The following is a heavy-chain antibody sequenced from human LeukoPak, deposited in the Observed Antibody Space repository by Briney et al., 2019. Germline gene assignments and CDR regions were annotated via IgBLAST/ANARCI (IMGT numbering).Heavy chain of an antibody. J-gene: IGHJ4*02. CDR3: AREAVAGTR. CDR1: GGSISSGSYY. V-gene: IGHV4-61*02. D-gene: IGHD6-19*01. Sequence: PSETLSLTCTVSGGSISSGSYYWRWIRQPAGKGLEWIGRIYTSGSTNYNPSLKSRVTITVDTSKNQFSLKLSSVTAADTAVYYCAREAVAGTRWGQGTLVTVSS. CDR2: IYTSGST.